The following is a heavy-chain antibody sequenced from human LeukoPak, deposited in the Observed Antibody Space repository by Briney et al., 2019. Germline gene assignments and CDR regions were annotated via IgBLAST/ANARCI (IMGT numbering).Heavy chain of an antibody. V-gene: IGHV1-69*01. CDR2: IIPIFGTA. CDR1: GGTFSSYA. J-gene: IGHJ4*02. CDR3: ARSRIAAAGTSFDY. D-gene: IGHD6-13*01. Sequence: SVKVSCKASGGTFSSYAISWVRQAPGQGLEWMGGIIPIFGTANYAQKFQGRVTITADESTGTAYMELSSLRSEDTAVYYCARSRIAAAGTSFDYWGQGTLVTVSS.